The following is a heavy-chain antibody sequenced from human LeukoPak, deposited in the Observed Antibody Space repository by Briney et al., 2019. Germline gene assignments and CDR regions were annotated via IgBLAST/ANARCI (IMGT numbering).Heavy chain of an antibody. J-gene: IGHJ4*02. Sequence: GGSLRLSCVASGFTVSSNYMSWVRQAPGKGLEWVSVIYSGGSTYYADSVKGRFTISRDNSKNTLDLQMNSLRAEDTAVYYCASRRGYSYGYDYWGQGTLVTVSS. D-gene: IGHD5-18*01. V-gene: IGHV3-53*01. CDR3: ASRRGYSYGYDY. CDR1: GFTVSSNY. CDR2: IYSGGST.